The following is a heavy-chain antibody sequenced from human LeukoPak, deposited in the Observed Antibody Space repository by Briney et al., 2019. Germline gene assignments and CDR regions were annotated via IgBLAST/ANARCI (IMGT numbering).Heavy chain of an antibody. V-gene: IGHV4-4*07. CDR3: ARDHSSSSWMDAFEI. Sequence: SETLSLTCPLSGGSIGPYHWSWIRQAAGKGPEWIGRIYTTGTADYNPSLKGRVFLSVDTSMNQFSLKVTSVTAADTAVYYCARDHSSSSWMDAFEIWGPGMKVIVSS. D-gene: IGHD6-6*01. CDR2: IYTTGTA. J-gene: IGHJ3*02. CDR1: GGSIGPYH.